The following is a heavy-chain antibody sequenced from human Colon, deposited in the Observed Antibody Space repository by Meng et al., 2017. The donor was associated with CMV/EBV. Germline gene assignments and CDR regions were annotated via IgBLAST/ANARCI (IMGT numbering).Heavy chain of an antibody. J-gene: IGHJ4*02. CDR1: GGSISDSSYY. CDR2: IYGSGYT. Sequence: SEPLSLTCTVSGGSISDSSYYWGWIRQPPGEGLEWIGTIYGSGYTYYNPSFESRVTMSVDTSKNHFSLKLNSLTAADTAVYYCARDGEAANYFDYWGQGKRVTVSS. CDR3: ARDGEAANYFDY. D-gene: IGHD3-10*01. V-gene: IGHV4-39*07.